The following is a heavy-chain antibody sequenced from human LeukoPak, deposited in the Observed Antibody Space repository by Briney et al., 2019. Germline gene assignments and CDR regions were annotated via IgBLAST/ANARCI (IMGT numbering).Heavy chain of an antibody. CDR3: ARGVGATDYFDY. V-gene: IGHV4-61*03. CDR1: GDSVTSGGHY. CDR2: IYYSGGT. D-gene: IGHD1-26*01. Sequence: PSETLSLTCTVSGDSVTSGGHYWSWIRQPPGKGLEWIAYIYYSGGTNYNPSLKGRVTISGDTSKNNFSLKLTSVTAADTAVYYCARGVGATDYFDYWGQGILVTVSS. J-gene: IGHJ4*02.